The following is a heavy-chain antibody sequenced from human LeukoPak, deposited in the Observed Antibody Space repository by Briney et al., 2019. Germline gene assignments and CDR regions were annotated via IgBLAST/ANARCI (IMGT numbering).Heavy chain of an antibody. Sequence: PSETLSLTCTVSGGSISSSSYYGGWIRQPPGKGLEWIGNIYYSGSTYYNPSPKSRVTISVDTSKNQFSLKLSSVTAADTAVYYCASLRERSYYARGFDYWGQGTLVTVSS. CDR3: ASLRERSYYARGFDY. D-gene: IGHD1-26*01. CDR1: GGSISSSSYY. J-gene: IGHJ4*02. CDR2: IYYSGST. V-gene: IGHV4-39*01.